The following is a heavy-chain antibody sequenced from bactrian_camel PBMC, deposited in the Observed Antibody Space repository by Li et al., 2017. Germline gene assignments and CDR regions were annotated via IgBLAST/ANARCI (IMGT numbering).Heavy chain of an antibody. CDR2: RRSDGLL. CDR1: GWTYDRDC. V-gene: IGHV3S55*01. CDR3: AADQYAFNLGNAYHY. D-gene: IGHD1*01. Sequence: QVQLVESGGGTVQAGGSLRLSCVRSGWTYDRDCMGWFRQAPGKEREGVATRRSDGLLSYADSVKGRFTISFDNVKNTLYLQMDSLKPEDSAMYYCAADQYAFNLGNAYHYWGQGTQVTVS. J-gene: IGHJ4*01.